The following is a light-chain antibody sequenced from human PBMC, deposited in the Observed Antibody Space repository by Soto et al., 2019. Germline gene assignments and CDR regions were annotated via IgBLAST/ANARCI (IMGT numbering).Light chain of an antibody. J-gene: IGKJ5*01. CDR3: QQYNNWPPIT. V-gene: IGKV3-15*01. Sequence: EIVMTQFPATLSKSPGESATFSGRASQSIGTKLAWYQQKPGQAPRLLIYGASTRATGIPARFSGSGSGTEFTLTISSLQSEDFAVYYCQQYNNWPPITFGQGTRLEIK. CDR1: QSIGTK. CDR2: GAS.